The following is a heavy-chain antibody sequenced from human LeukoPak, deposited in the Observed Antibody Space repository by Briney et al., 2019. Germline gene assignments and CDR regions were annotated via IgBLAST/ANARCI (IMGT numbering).Heavy chain of an antibody. CDR1: GYTFTGYY. V-gene: IGHV1-2*02. CDR3: ARDAPDYYYYDSSGYSWFDY. D-gene: IGHD3-22*01. Sequence: ASVKVSCKASGYTFTGYYMHWVRQAPGQGLEWMGWINPNSGGTNYAQKFQGRVTMTRDTSISTVYMELSRLRSDDTAVYYCARDAPDYYYYDSSGYSWFDYWGQGTLVTVSS. CDR2: INPNSGGT. J-gene: IGHJ4*02.